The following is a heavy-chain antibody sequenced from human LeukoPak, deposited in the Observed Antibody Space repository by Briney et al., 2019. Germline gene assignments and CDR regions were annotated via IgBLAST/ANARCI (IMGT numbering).Heavy chain of an antibody. V-gene: IGHV4-34*01. J-gene: IGHJ6*03. Sequence: SETLSLTCAVYGGSFSGYYWSWIRQPPGKGLEWIGEINHSGSTNYNPPLKSRVTISVDTSKNQFSLKLSSVTAADTAVYYCARGLAAAGHYYYYYMDVWGKGTTVTVSS. CDR3: ARGLAAAGHYYYYYMDV. CDR1: GGSFSGYY. D-gene: IGHD6-13*01. CDR2: INHSGST.